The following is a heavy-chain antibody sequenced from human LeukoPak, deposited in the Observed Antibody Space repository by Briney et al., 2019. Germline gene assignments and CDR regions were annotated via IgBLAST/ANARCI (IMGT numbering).Heavy chain of an antibody. CDR3: ARGRGGSYEEFFQH. CDR2: INPSGGST. Sequence: GASVKVSCKASGYTFTSYYMHWVRQAPGQRLEWVGIINPSGGSTTYAPKFQRRVTMTRDTSTSTVYMELSSLRSEDTAVYYCARGRGGSYEEFFQHWGQGTLVTVSS. V-gene: IGHV1-46*01. CDR1: GYTFTSYY. D-gene: IGHD1-26*01. J-gene: IGHJ1*01.